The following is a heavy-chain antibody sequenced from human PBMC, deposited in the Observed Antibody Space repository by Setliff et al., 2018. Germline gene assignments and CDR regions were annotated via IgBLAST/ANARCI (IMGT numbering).Heavy chain of an antibody. Sequence: SETLSLTCTVSGGSISSDRFHWGWFRQSAGKGLEWIGRLRIGFSNIYNPSLASRVTISVDTSKNQFSLKLDSVTAADTAVYYCARDPVDGHGHFDYWGQGTLVTVSS. CDR2: LRIGFSN. CDR3: ARDPVDGHGHFDY. CDR1: GGSISSDRFH. V-gene: IGHV4-61*02. D-gene: IGHD2-8*01. J-gene: IGHJ4*02.